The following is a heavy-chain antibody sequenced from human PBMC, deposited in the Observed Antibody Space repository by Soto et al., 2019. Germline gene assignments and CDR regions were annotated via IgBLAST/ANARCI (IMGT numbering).Heavy chain of an antibody. CDR1: GFSLSTSGVD. CDR2: IYLDDDK. V-gene: IGHV2-5*02. Sequence: QITLKESGPTLVKPTQTLTLTCTFSGFSLSTSGVDVGWIRQPPGKALEWLALIYLDDDKRYSPSLKSRFTITKGTSRNQVVLTMTNMDPLDTATYYCAHRRPYSNSPEYFFDYWGQGILVTVSS. J-gene: IGHJ4*02. D-gene: IGHD6-6*01. CDR3: AHRRPYSNSPEYFFDY.